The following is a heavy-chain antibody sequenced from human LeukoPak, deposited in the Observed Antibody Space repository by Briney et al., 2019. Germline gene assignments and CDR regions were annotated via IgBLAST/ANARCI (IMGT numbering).Heavy chain of an antibody. CDR3: AKRIAAAGTRGRLFDY. CDR2: IRYDGSNK. V-gene: IGHV3-30*02. J-gene: IGHJ4*02. Sequence: GGSLRLSCAASGFTFSSYGMHWVRQAPGKGLEWVAFIRYDGSNKYYADSVKGRFTISRDNSKNTLYLQMNSLRAEDTAVYYCAKRIAAAGTRGRLFDYWGQGTLVTVSS. D-gene: IGHD6-13*01. CDR1: GFTFSSYG.